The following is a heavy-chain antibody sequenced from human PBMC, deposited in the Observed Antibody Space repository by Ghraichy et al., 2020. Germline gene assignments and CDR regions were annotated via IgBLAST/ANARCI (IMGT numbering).Heavy chain of an antibody. CDR1: GGSISSSSYY. CDR3: ARRAAVAENYYYGMDV. J-gene: IGHJ6*02. V-gene: IGHV4-39*01. CDR2: IYYSGST. Sequence: SETLSLTCTVSGGSISSSSYYWGWIRQPPGKGLEWIGSIYYSGSTYYNPSLKSRVTMSVDTSKNQFSLKLSSVTAADTAVYYCARRAAVAENYYYGMDVWGQGTTVTVSS. D-gene: IGHD6-19*01.